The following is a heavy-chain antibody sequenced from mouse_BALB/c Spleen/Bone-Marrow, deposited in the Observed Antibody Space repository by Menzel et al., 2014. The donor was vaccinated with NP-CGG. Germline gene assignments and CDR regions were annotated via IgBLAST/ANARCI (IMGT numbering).Heavy chain of an antibody. CDR1: GFTFSDYY. D-gene: IGHD1-1*01. J-gene: IGHJ3*01. CDR2: IGDGSNYT. V-gene: IGHV5-4*02. CDR3: ANYYGSTWFAY. Sequence: DVKLVESGGGLVKPGGSLKLSCAASGFTFSDYYMYWVRQTPEKRLEWVATIGDGSNYTYYPDSVKGRFTISRDNAKNNLYLQMSSLKSEDTAMYYCANYYGSTWFAYWGQGTLVTVSA.